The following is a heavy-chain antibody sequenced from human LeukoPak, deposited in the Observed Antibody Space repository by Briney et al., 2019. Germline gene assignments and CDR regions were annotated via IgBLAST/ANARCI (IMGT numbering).Heavy chain of an antibody. V-gene: IGHV1-2*02. CDR1: GYTFTGYY. D-gene: IGHD2-21*01. CDR3: ARDYIAVVRRYYFDY. Sequence: ASVKVSCKASGYTFTGYYMHWVQQAPGQGLEWMGWINPNSGGTNYAQKFQGRVIMTRDTSISTAYMELSRLGSDDTAVYYCARDYIAVVRRYYFDYWGQGTLVTVSS. J-gene: IGHJ4*02. CDR2: INPNSGGT.